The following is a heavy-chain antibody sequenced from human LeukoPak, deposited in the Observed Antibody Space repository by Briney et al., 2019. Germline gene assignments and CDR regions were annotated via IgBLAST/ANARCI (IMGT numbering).Heavy chain of an antibody. CDR2: FDPEDGET. V-gene: IGHV1-24*01. J-gene: IGHJ4*02. Sequence: VSVKVPCKVSGYTLNELSMLWVRQAPGKGLEWMGGFDPEDGETIYAQKFQGRVTMTADTSTDTAYMELSSLRSEDTAVYYCATGYRFDYWGQGILVTVSS. D-gene: IGHD1-1*01. CDR1: GYTLNELS. CDR3: ATGYRFDY.